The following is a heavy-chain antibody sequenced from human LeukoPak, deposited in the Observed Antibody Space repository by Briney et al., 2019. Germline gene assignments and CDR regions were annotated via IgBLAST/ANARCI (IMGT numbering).Heavy chain of an antibody. D-gene: IGHD6-13*01. V-gene: IGHV4-39*07. Sequence: SETLSLTCTVSGGSISSSSYYWGWIRQPPGKGLEWIGSIYYSGSTYYNPSLKSRVTISVDTSKNQFSLKLSSVTAADTAVYYCARDLSRIAAAGGPFDIWGQGTMVTVSS. CDR3: ARDLSRIAAAGGPFDI. CDR2: IYYSGST. J-gene: IGHJ3*02. CDR1: GGSISSSSYY.